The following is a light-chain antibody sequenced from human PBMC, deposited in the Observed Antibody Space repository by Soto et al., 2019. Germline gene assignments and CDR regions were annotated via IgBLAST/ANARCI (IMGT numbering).Light chain of an antibody. CDR2: GAS. CDR1: QTVSRS. V-gene: IGKV1-39*01. J-gene: IGKJ1*01. CDR3: PQSYHTPQT. Sequence: DIQMTQSPSSLSASVGDRVTITCRASQTVSRSLNWYQQISGRAPVLLIYGASSLQSGVPSSFSASGSGTDFTLTISSLQPEDFATYDCPQSYHTPQTFGQGTKVEI.